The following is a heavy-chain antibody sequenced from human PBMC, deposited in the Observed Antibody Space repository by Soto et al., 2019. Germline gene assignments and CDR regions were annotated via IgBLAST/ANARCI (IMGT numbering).Heavy chain of an antibody. J-gene: IGHJ4*02. Sequence: PSETLSLTCAVYGGSFSGYYWCWIRQPPGKGLEWIGEINHSGSTNYNPSLKSRVTISVDTSKNQFSLKLSSVTAADTAVYYCARMRITGHSHGMPAHWGQGTLVT. CDR2: INHSGST. CDR3: ARMRITGHSHGMPAH. V-gene: IGHV4-34*01. D-gene: IGHD5-18*01. CDR1: GGSFSGYY.